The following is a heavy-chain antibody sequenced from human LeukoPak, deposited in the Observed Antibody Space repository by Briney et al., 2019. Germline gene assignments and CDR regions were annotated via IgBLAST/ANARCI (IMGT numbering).Heavy chain of an antibody. CDR2: IYYSGST. CDR1: GGSISRYY. V-gene: IGHV4-59*01. D-gene: IGHD3-10*01. J-gene: IGHJ4*02. Sequence: SETLSLTCTVSGGSISRYYWSWIRQPPGKGLEWIGYIYYSGSTNCNPSLKSRVTISVDTSKNQFSLKLSSVTAADTAVYYCARELDYYGSGSPTKGYYFDYWGQGTLVTVSS. CDR3: ARELDYYGSGSPTKGYYFDY.